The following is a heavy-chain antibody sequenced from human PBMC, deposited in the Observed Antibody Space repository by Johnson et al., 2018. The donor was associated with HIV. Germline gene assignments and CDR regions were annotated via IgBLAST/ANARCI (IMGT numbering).Heavy chain of an antibody. J-gene: IGHJ3*02. D-gene: IGHD6-19*01. CDR2: IRYDGSNK. V-gene: IGHV3-30*02. CDR1: GFTFSSFG. CDR3: AKGGSGTTRIRAQKGAFDI. Sequence: QMQLVESGGGVVQPGGSLRLSCAASGFTFSSFGMHWVRQAPGKGLEWVAFIRYDGSNKYFAASVTGRFTISRDNSKNTLYLQMNSLRAEDTAVYYCAKGGSGTTRIRAQKGAFDIWGQGTMVTVSS.